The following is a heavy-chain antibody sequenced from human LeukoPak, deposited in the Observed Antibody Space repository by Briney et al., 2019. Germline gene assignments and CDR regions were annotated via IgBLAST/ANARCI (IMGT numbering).Heavy chain of an antibody. CDR1: GYTLTELS. CDR2: FDPEDGEI. CDR3: ATDVYGSGSYSYYYYGMDV. J-gene: IGHJ6*02. D-gene: IGHD3-10*01. Sequence: ASVKVSCKVSGYTLTELSMHWVRQAPGKGLEWMGGFDPEDGEIIYAQKFQGRVTMTEDTSTDTAYMELSSLRSEDTAVYYCATDVYGSGSYSYYYYGMDVWGQGTTVTVSS. V-gene: IGHV1-24*01.